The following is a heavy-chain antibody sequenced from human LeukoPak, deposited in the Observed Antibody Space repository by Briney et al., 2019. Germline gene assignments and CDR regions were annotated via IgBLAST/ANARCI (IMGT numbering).Heavy chain of an antibody. J-gene: IGHJ4*02. CDR1: GFTFSSYD. D-gene: IGHD3-10*01. V-gene: IGHV3-30*02. Sequence: GGSLRLSCAASGFTFSSYDMHWVRQAPGKGLEWVAFIRYDGSNKYYVDSVKGRFTISRDNSKNTLYLQMNSLRAEDTAVYYCAKDRKVGFGELLYDYWGQGTLVTVSS. CDR3: AKDRKVGFGELLYDY. CDR2: IRYDGSNK.